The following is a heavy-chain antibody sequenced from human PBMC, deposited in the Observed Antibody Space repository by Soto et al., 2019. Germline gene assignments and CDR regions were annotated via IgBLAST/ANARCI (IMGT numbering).Heavy chain of an antibody. Sequence: GGSLRLSCAASGFIFEDYCMHWIRQAPGKGLEWVAVIPNDGVNTYYAASVRGRFTIYRENINNTLFLHMAGLMPGDTGVYYCARHRGGRFDFWGHGTPVTVSS. CDR1: GFIFEDYC. J-gene: IGHJ4*01. D-gene: IGHD3-10*01. V-gene: IGHV3-30*03. CDR3: ARHRGGRFDF. CDR2: IPNDGVNT.